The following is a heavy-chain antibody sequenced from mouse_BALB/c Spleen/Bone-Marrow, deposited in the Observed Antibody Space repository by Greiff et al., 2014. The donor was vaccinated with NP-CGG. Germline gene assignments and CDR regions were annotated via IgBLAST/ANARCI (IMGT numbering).Heavy chain of an antibody. CDR3: ARDRGGLLFDY. Sequence: EVMLVESGGGLVQPGGSLRLSCATSGFTFTDYYMSWVRQPPGKALEWLSFIRNKVNGYTTEYSASVKGRFTISRDNSQSILYLQRNTLRAEDSATYYCARDRGGLLFDYWGQGTSLTVSS. CDR2: IRNKVNGYTT. CDR1: GFTFTDYY. D-gene: IGHD1-1*02. V-gene: IGHV7-3*02. J-gene: IGHJ2*02.